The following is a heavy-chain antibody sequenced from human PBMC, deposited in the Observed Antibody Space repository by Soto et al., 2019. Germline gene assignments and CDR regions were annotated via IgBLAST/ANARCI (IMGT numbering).Heavy chain of an antibody. CDR3: ARIVRQVLRYFDWPTNLTGDYYGMDV. D-gene: IGHD3-9*01. Sequence: SETLSLTCAVYGGSFSGYYWSWIRQPPGKGLEWIGEINHSGSTNYNPSLKSRVTISVDTSKNQFSLKLSSVTAADTAVYYCARIVRQVLRYFDWPTNLTGDYYGMDVWGQGTTVT. J-gene: IGHJ6*02. CDR1: GGSFSGYY. CDR2: INHSGST. V-gene: IGHV4-34*01.